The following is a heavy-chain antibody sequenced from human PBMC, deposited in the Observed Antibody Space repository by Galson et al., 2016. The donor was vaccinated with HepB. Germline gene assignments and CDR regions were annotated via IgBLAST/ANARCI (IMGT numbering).Heavy chain of an antibody. Sequence: CAISGDSVSSNSAAWNWIRQSPSRGLEWLGRTYYRSKWFNNDAVSVKSRITINPDTSKNQFSLQLNSVTPEDTAVYYCARDRGSARYFFDSWGQGALVTVSS. V-gene: IGHV6-1*01. CDR3: ARDRGSARYFFDS. J-gene: IGHJ4*02. CDR1: GDSVSSNSAA. CDR2: TYYRSKWFN.